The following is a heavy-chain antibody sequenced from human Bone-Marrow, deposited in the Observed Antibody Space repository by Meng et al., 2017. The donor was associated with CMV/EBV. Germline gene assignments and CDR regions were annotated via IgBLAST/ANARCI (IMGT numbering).Heavy chain of an antibody. V-gene: IGHV3-11*01. CDR3: ARENYDILTGWDYYYYGMDV. CDR2: ISSSGSTI. Sequence: GGSLRLSCAASGFTFSDYYMSWIRQAPGKGLEWVSYISSSGSTIYYADSVKGRFTISRDNAKNSLYLQMNSLRAEDTAAYYCARENYDILTGWDYYYYGMDVWGQGTTVTVSS. CDR1: GFTFSDYY. J-gene: IGHJ6*02. D-gene: IGHD3-9*01.